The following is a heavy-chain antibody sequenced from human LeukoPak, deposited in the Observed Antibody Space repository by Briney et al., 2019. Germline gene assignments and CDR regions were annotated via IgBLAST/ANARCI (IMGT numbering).Heavy chain of an antibody. J-gene: IGHJ4*02. D-gene: IGHD1-26*01. CDR2: IYYSGST. V-gene: IGHV4-59*01. CDR3: ARDLGGATSY. CDR1: GGSISSYY. Sequence: SETLSLTCTVSGGSISSYYWSWIRQPPGKGLEWIGYIYYSGSTNYNPSLKSRVTISVDTSENQFSLKLSSVTAADTAVYYCARDLGGATSYWGQGTLVTVSS.